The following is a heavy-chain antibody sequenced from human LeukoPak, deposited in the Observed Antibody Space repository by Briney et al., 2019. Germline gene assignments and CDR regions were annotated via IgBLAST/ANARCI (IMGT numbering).Heavy chain of an antibody. D-gene: IGHD3-3*01. CDR1: GGSISSGGYY. CDR3: ARNYDFWSGYYEA. V-gene: IGHV4-31*03. J-gene: IGHJ5*02. Sequence: SETLSLTCTVSGGSISSGGYYWSWIRQHPGKGLEWIGYIYYSGSTYYNPSLKSRVTISVDTPKNQFSLKLSSVTAADTAVYYCARNYDFWSGYYEAWGQGTLVTVSS. CDR2: IYYSGST.